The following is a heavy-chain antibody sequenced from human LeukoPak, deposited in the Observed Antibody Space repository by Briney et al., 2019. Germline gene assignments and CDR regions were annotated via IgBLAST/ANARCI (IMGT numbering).Heavy chain of an antibody. J-gene: IGHJ4*02. CDR3: ARGLAYYYDSRGSTIDY. Sequence: GGSLRLSCAASGFTFSSYSMNWVRQAPGKGLEWVSSISSSSSYIYYADSVKGRFTISRDNAKNSLYLQMNSLRAEDTAVYYCARGLAYYYDSRGSTIDYWGQGTLVTVSS. V-gene: IGHV3-21*01. D-gene: IGHD3-22*01. CDR2: ISSSSSYI. CDR1: GFTFSSYS.